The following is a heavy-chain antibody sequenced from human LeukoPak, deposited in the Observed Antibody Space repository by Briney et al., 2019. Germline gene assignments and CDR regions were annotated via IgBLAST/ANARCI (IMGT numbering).Heavy chain of an antibody. CDR2: IKSKTDGGTT. V-gene: IGHV3-15*01. J-gene: IGHJ4*02. D-gene: IGHD3-22*01. CDR3: TTDNYYDSSGSQGFDY. Sequence: PGGSLTLSCAASGFTFSNAWMSWVRQARGKGLEWVGRIKSKTDGGTTDYAAPVKGRFTISRHDSKNTLYLQMNSLKTEDTAVYYCTTDNYYDSSGSQGFDYWGQGTLVTVSS. CDR1: GFTFSNAW.